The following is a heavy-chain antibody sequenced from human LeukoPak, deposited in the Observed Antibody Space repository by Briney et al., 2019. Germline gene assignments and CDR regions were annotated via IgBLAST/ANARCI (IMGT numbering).Heavy chain of an antibody. CDR1: GYTFSTYG. CDR2: VSPGNGNT. D-gene: IGHD6-19*01. V-gene: IGHV1-18*01. Sequence: ASVTVSCKASGYTFSTYGISWVRQAPGQGLEWMGWVSPGNGNTNYAQTLKGRVSMTRDTSTSTAYMQLRSLRSDDTAVFYCARVSVGSGYDAFEIWGQGTMVTVSS. CDR3: ARVSVGSGYDAFEI. J-gene: IGHJ3*02.